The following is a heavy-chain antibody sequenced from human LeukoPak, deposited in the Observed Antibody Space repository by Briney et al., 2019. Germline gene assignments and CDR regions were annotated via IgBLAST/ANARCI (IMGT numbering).Heavy chain of an antibody. V-gene: IGHV4-30-2*01. CDR3: ARSSTRANWFDP. Sequence: SQTPSLTCAVSGGSISSGGYSWSWIRQPPGQGLEWIGYIYHSGSTYYNPSLKSRVTISVDRSKNQFSLKLSSVTAADTAVYYCARSSTRANWFDPWGQGTLVTVSS. J-gene: IGHJ5*02. CDR2: IYHSGST. CDR1: GGSISSGGYS.